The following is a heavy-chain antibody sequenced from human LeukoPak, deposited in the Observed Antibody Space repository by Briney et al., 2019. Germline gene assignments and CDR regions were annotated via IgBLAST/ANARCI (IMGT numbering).Heavy chain of an antibody. CDR3: ARDGASYGSYYFDY. D-gene: IGHD5-18*01. CDR2: INHSGST. V-gene: IGHV4-34*01. CDR1: GGSFSGYY. J-gene: IGHJ4*02. Sequence: SETLSLTCAVYGGSFSGYYWSWIRQPPGKGLEWIGEINHSGSTNYNPSLKSRATISVDTSKNQFSLKLSSVTAADTAVYYCARDGASYGSYYFDYWGQGTLVTVSS.